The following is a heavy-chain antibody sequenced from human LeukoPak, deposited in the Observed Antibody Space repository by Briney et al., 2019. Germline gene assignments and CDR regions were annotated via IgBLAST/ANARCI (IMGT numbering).Heavy chain of an antibody. CDR3: ARDGMGYCSGGSCRTFDY. D-gene: IGHD2-15*01. Sequence: ASVKVSCKASGYTFTSYGISWVRQAPGQGLEWMGWISAYNGNTNYAQKLQGRVTMTTDTSTSTAYMELRSLRSDDTAVYYCARDGMGYCSGGSCRTFDYWGQGTLVTVSS. CDR1: GYTFTSYG. CDR2: ISAYNGNT. V-gene: IGHV1-18*01. J-gene: IGHJ4*02.